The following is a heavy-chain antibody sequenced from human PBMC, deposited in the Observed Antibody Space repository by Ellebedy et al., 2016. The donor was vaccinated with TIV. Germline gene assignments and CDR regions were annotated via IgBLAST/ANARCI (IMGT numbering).Heavy chain of an antibody. CDR3: APLRYGDSTGY. CDR1: GGTFSSYA. CDR2: IIPIFGTA. V-gene: IGHV1-69*13. Sequence: SVKVSXKASGGTFSSYAISWVRQAPGQGLEWMGGIIPIFGTANYAQKFQGRVTITADESTSTAYMELSSLRSEDTAVYYCAPLRYGDSTGYWGQGTLVTVSS. D-gene: IGHD4-17*01. J-gene: IGHJ4*02.